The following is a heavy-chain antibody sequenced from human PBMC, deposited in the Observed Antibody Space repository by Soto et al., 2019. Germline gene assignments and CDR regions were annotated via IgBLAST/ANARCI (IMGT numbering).Heavy chain of an antibody. CDR1: GYTFTSYA. D-gene: IGHD3-10*01. CDR2: INAGNGNT. J-gene: IGHJ6*02. CDR3: ARGDGSYYGSGSYFYYYGMDV. Sequence: ASVKVSCKASGYTFTSYAMHWVRQAPGQRLEWVGWINAGNGNTKYSQKFQGRVTITRDTSASTAYMELSSLRSEDTAVYYCARGDGSYYGSGSYFYYYGMDVWGQGTTVTVSS. V-gene: IGHV1-3*01.